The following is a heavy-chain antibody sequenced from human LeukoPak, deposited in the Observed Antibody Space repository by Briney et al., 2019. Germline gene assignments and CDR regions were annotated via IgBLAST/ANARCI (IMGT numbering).Heavy chain of an antibody. Sequence: PGGSLRLSCAASLYTFSIDIMSSVSQAPGKGLECVSSISISSSYIYYADSVKGRFTISREEATSSLYLQMNRLRSEDTAVYYCARPDEQQLVRDAFDIWGQGTMVTVSS. CDR2: ISISSSYI. D-gene: IGHD6-13*01. J-gene: IGHJ3*02. CDR1: LYTFSIDI. CDR3: ARPDEQQLVRDAFDI. V-gene: IGHV3-21*01.